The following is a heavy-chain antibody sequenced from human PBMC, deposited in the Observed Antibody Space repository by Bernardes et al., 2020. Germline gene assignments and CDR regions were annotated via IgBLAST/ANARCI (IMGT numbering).Heavy chain of an antibody. CDR3: ARDKVGVAGAPPGYFDY. J-gene: IGHJ4*02. D-gene: IGHD6-19*01. CDR2: IYYSGST. V-gene: IGHV4-61*01. CDR1: GGSVSSGSYY. Sequence: SETLSLTCTVSGGSVSSGSYYWSWIRQPPGKGLEWIGYIYYSGSTNYNPSLKSRVTISVDTSKNQFSLKLSSVTAADTAVYYCARDKVGVAGAPPGYFDYWGQGTLVTVSS.